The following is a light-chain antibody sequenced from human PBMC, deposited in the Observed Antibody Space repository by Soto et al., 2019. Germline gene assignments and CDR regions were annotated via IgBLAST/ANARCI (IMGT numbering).Light chain of an antibody. V-gene: IGKV3-20*01. CDR3: QQYGSSSWT. CDR2: GAS. Sequence: EIVLTQSPGTLSLSVGETATLSCRASQSVSRNSLTWYQQRPGQAPRIXIYGASSRATGIPDRFSGSGSGTEFTLTISRLEPEDFAVYYCQQYGSSSWTFGQGTKVDIK. CDR1: QSVSRNS. J-gene: IGKJ1*01.